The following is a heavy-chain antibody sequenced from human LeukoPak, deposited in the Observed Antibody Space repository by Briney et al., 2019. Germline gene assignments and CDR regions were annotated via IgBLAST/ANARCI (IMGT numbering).Heavy chain of an antibody. Sequence: PGGSLRLSCAASGFTFSSYSMNWVRQAPGKGLEWVSSISSSSSYIYYADSVKGRFTISRDNAKNSLYLQMNSLRAEDTAVYYCARSVAAGGIVASFDYWGQGTLVTVSS. V-gene: IGHV3-21*01. CDR2: ISSSSSYI. CDR1: GFTFSSYS. D-gene: IGHD6-13*01. J-gene: IGHJ4*02. CDR3: ARSVAAGGIVASFDY.